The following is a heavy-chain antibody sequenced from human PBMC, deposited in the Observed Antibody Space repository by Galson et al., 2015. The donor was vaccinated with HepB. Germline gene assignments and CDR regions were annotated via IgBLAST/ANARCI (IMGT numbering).Heavy chain of an antibody. CDR2: ISAYNGNT. CDR3: ARGTYGDYDY. V-gene: IGHV1-18*01. Sequence: WISAYNGNTNYAQKLQGRVTMTTDTSTSTAYMELRSLRSDDTAVYYCARGTYGDYDYWGQGTLVTVSS. J-gene: IGHJ4*02. D-gene: IGHD4-17*01.